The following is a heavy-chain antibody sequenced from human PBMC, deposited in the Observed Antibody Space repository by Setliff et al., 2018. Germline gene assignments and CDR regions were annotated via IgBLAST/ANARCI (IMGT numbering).Heavy chain of an antibody. V-gene: IGHV4-39*01. CDR1: GGSISSSSYY. CDR2: IYYSGST. J-gene: IGHJ5*02. Sequence: SETLSLTCTVSGGSISSSSYYWGWIRQPPGKGLEWIGSIYYSGSTYYNPSLKIRVTISVDTSKNQFSLKLSSVTAADTAVYYCARQVRITMIVVVITPDLGWFDPWGQGTLVTVSS. D-gene: IGHD3-22*01. CDR3: ARQVRITMIVVVITPDLGWFDP.